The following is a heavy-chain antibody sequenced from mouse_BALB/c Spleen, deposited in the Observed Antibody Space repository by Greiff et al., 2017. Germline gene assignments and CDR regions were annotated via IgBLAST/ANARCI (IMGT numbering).Heavy chain of an antibody. Sequence: VQLQQPGAELVKPGASVKMSCKASGYTFTSYWMHWVKQRPGQGLEWIGVIDPSDSYTSYNQKFKGKATLTVDTSSSTAYMQLSSLTSEDSAVYYCTRKASVVATVYYAMDYWGQGTSVTVSS. V-gene: IGHV1S127*01. J-gene: IGHJ4*01. D-gene: IGHD1-1*01. CDR3: TRKASVVATVYYAMDY. CDR2: IDPSDSYT. CDR1: GYTFTSYW.